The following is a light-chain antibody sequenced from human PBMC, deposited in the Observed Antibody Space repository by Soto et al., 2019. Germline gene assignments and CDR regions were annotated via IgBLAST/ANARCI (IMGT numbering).Light chain of an antibody. V-gene: IGKV3-20*01. CDR2: GAS. J-gene: IGKJ4*01. CDR1: QSVSSSY. Sequence: EIVLTQSPGTLSLSPGERATLSCRASQSVSSSYLAWYQQKPGQAPRLLIYGASSRATGIPDRFSGSGSGTDFTLISSRLEAEDFAVYYCQQYGSLLTFGGGTKVEIK. CDR3: QQYGSLLT.